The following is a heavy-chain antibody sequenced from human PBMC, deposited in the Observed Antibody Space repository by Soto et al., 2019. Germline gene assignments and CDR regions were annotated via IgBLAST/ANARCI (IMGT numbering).Heavy chain of an antibody. CDR3: TRDLSH. CDR1: GFPFSTYP. CDR2: INSASTTT. J-gene: IGHJ4*02. V-gene: IGHV3-48*02. Sequence: DVQLVESGGGLVQPGGSLRLSCAASGFPFSTYPMHWVRQAPGKGLEWISYINSASTTTFNADSVKGRFTVSRDNAKNSLYLQLISLRHEDTAVYYCTRDLSHWGQGTLGNVSS.